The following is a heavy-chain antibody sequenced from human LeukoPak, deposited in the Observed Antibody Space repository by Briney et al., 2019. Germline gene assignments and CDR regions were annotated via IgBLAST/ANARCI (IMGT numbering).Heavy chain of an antibody. CDR1: GGTFSSYA. J-gene: IGHJ5*02. V-gene: IGHV1-69*13. D-gene: IGHD1-26*01. CDR3: ARVPPYSGSYYGVPRRFDP. CDR2: IIPIFGTA. Sequence: ASVKVYCKASGGTFSSYAISWVRQAPGQGLEWMGGIIPIFGTANYAQKFQGRVTITADESTSTAYMELSSLRSEDTAVYYCARVPPYSGSYYGVPRRFDPWGQGTLVTVSS.